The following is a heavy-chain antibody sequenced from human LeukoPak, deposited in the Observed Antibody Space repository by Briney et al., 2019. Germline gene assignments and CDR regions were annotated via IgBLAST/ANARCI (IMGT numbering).Heavy chain of an antibody. J-gene: IGHJ4*02. D-gene: IGHD6-19*01. CDR2: ISYDGSNK. V-gene: IGHV3-30*04. CDR1: GFTFSSYA. Sequence: GGSLRLSCAASGFTFSSYAMHWVRQAPGKGLEWVAVISYDGSNKYYADSVKGRFTISRDNSKNTLYLQMNSLRAEDTAVYYCARDKSSGWYSLHYWGQGTLVTVSS. CDR3: ARDKSSGWYSLHY.